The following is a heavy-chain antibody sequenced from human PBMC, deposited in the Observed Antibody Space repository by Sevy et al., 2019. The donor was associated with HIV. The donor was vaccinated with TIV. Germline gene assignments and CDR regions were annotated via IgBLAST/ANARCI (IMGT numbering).Heavy chain of an antibody. V-gene: IGHV3-23*01. CDR1: GFDFSIYS. CDR2: LSFGCGKI. J-gene: IGHJ4*02. D-gene: IGHD2-8*01. CDR3: AREGCTKPHDY. Sequence: GGCLRLSCAASGFDFSIYSMSWVRQAPGKGLEWVSTLSFGCGKINYADSVKGRFTISRDNSKSSVYLQMNNMGVEDTAVYYCAREGCTKPHDYWGQGTLVTVSS.